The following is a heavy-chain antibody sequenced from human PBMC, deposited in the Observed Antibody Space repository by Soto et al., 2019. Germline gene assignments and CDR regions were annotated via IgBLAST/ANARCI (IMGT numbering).Heavy chain of an antibody. CDR1: GFTFSSYA. Sequence: GGSLRLCCAASGFTFSSYAMSGVRQAPGKGLEWVSGISGRGGGTYYADSVKGRFTISRDNSKNTLYLQMNSLRAEDTAVYYCAKNGRDTTLTTLDYWAQGTLVTVSS. D-gene: IGHD4-17*01. V-gene: IGHV3-23*01. J-gene: IGHJ4*02. CDR3: AKNGRDTTLTTLDY. CDR2: ISGRGGGT.